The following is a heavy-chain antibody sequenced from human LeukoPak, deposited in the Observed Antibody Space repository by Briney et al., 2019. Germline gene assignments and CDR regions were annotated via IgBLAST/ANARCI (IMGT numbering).Heavy chain of an antibody. D-gene: IGHD4-23*01. J-gene: IGHJ4*02. CDR1: GYTFTSYG. CDR2: ISAYNGNT. V-gene: IGHV1-18*01. Sequence: EASVKVSCKASGYTFTSYGISWVRQAPGQGLEWMGWISAYNGNTNYAQKLQGRVTMTTDTSTSTAYMELRSLRSDDTAVYYCASSMGYGGNSDFDYWGQGTLVTVSS. CDR3: ASSMGYGGNSDFDY.